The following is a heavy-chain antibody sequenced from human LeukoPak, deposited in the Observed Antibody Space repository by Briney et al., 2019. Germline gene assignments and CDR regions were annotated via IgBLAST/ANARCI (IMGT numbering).Heavy chain of an antibody. CDR2: IYYSGST. V-gene: IGHV4-59*12. CDR3: ARGPTQFDY. Sequence: KASETLSLTCTVSGGSISSYYWSWIRQPPGKGLEWIGYIYYSGSTNYNPSLKSRVTISVDTSKNQFSLKLSSVTAADTAVYYCARGPTQFDYWGQGTLVTVSS. J-gene: IGHJ4*02. CDR1: GGSISSYY.